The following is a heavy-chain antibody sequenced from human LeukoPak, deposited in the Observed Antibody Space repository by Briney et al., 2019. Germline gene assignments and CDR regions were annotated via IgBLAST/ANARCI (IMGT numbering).Heavy chain of an antibody. CDR2: IYYSGST. CDR1: GGSISSYY. Sequence: SETLSLTCTVSGGSISSYYWSWIRQPPGKGLEWIGYIYYSGSTNYNPSLKSRVTISVDTSKNQFSLKLSSVTAADTAVYYCAREIMVRGVIPRRYFDYWGQGTLVTVSS. D-gene: IGHD3-10*01. J-gene: IGHJ4*02. V-gene: IGHV4-59*01. CDR3: AREIMVRGVIPRRYFDY.